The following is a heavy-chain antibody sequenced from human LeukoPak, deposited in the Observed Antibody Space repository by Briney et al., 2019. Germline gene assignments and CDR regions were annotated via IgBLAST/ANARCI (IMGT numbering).Heavy chain of an antibody. V-gene: IGHV1-46*01. J-gene: IGHJ4*02. D-gene: IGHD3-10*01. Sequence: VASVKVSCKASGYTFTSYYMHWVRQAPGQGLEWMGLINPTGGSTGYAQKFQGRVTMTRDTSISTAYMDLSSLTSDDTAVYYCAGGSGSFYGIDYWGQGTLVTVSS. CDR2: INPTGGST. CDR1: GYTFTSYY. CDR3: AGGSGSFYGIDY.